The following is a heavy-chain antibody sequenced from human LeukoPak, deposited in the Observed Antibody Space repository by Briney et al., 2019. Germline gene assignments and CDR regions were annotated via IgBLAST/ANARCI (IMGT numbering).Heavy chain of an antibody. CDR2: ISYDGSNK. CDR3: ARDFGGYGVGSHMDV. V-gene: IGHV3-30-3*01. D-gene: IGHD5-12*01. Sequence: GGSLRLSCAASGFTFSSYAMHWVRQAPGKGLEWVAVISYDGSNKYYADSVKGRFTISRDNSKNTLYLQMNSLRAEDTAVYYCARDFGGYGVGSHMDVWGQGTTVTVSS. CDR1: GFTFSSYA. J-gene: IGHJ6*02.